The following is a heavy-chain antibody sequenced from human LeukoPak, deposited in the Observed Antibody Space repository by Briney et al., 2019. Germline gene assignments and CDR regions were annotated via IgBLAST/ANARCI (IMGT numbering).Heavy chain of an antibody. J-gene: IGHJ6*03. CDR2: ISSSGSTI. Sequence: GGSLRLSCAASGFTFSSYEMNWVRQAPGKGLEWVSYISSSGSTIYYADSVKGRFTISRDNSKNTLYLQMNSLRAEDTAVYYCARDNDYALVLYMDVWGKGTTVTVSS. CDR3: ARDNDYALVLYMDV. V-gene: IGHV3-48*03. CDR1: GFTFSSYE. D-gene: IGHD4-17*01.